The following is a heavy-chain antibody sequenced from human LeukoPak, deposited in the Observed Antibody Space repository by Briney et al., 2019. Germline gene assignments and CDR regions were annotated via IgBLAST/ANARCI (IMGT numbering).Heavy chain of an antibody. CDR3: ARDGYSSGSGWGAFDI. CDR2: IYHSGST. CDR1: GGSISSSNW. J-gene: IGHJ3*02. Sequence: PSETLSLTCAVSGGSISSSNWWSWVRQPPGKGLEWIGEIYHSGSTNYNPSLKSRVTISVDKSKNQFSLKLSSVTAADTAVYYCARDGYSSGSGWGAFDIWGQGTMVTVSS. V-gene: IGHV4-4*02. D-gene: IGHD6-19*01.